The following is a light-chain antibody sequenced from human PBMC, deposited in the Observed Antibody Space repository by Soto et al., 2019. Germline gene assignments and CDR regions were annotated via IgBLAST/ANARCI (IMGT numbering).Light chain of an antibody. J-gene: IGLJ2*01. CDR1: TSNIGNNA. CDR3: AAWDDRLNGVI. Sequence: QSVLTQPPSVSEAPRQRVTISCSGSTSNIGNNAVSWYQQLPGKAPKLLIYYDDLLPSGVSDRFSGSKSGTSASLAISGLQSEDEADYYCAAWDDRLNGVIFGGGTKLNVL. CDR2: YDD. V-gene: IGLV1-36*01.